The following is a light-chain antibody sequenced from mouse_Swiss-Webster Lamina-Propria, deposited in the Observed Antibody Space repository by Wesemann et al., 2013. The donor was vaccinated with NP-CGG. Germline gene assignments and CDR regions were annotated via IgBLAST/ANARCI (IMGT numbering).Light chain of an antibody. J-gene: IGKJ5*01. Sequence: VTITCSASSSVSYMHWFQQKPGTSPKLWIYSTSNLASGVPARFSGSGSGTSYSLTISRMEAEDAATYYCQQRSSYPPTFGAGTKLELK. CDR3: QQRSSYPPT. CDR2: STS. V-gene: IGKV4-57*01. CDR1: SSVSY.